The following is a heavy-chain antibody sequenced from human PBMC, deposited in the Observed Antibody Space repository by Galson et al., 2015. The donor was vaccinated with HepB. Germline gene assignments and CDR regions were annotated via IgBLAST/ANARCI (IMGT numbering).Heavy chain of an antibody. V-gene: IGHV3-48*01. Sequence: SLRLSCAASGFTFSSYSMNWVRQAPGKGLEWVSYISSSSSTIYYADSVKGRFTISRDNAKNSLYLQVNSLRAEDTAVYYCARDPEVDYGDYFYYFDYWGQGTLVTVSS. D-gene: IGHD4-17*01. J-gene: IGHJ4*02. CDR2: ISSSSSTI. CDR1: GFTFSSYS. CDR3: ARDPEVDYGDYFYYFDY.